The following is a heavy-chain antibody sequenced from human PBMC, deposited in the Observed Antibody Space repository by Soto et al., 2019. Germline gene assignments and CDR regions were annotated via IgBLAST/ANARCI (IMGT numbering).Heavy chain of an antibody. Sequence: QITLKESGPTLVKPTQTLTLTCTFSGFSLSTSGVGVGWIRQPPGKALEWLALIYWDDDKRYSPSLKSRLTITKDTSKNQVVLTMTNMYPVDTATYYCAHSTYCSSTSCYLRWFNPWGQGTLVTVSS. D-gene: IGHD2-2*01. CDR3: AHSTYCSSTSCYLRWFNP. CDR1: GFSLSTSGVG. V-gene: IGHV2-5*02. CDR2: IYWDDDK. J-gene: IGHJ5*02.